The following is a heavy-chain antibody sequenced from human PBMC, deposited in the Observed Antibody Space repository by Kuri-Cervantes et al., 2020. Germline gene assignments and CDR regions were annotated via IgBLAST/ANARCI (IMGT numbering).Heavy chain of an antibody. CDR2: IYNGDRT. V-gene: IGHV3-53*01. Sequence: GESLKISCAASGFTVSSNYMSWVRQAPGMGLEWVSVIYNGDRTYYAGSVKGRFTISRDNSKNTLYLQMNSLRAEDTAVYYCAKDFGASFEGWFDPWGQGTLVTVSS. J-gene: IGHJ5*02. CDR1: GFTVSSNY. D-gene: IGHD1-26*01. CDR3: AKDFGASFEGWFDP.